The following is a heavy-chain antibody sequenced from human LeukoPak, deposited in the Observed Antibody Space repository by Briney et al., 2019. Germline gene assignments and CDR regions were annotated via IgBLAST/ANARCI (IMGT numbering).Heavy chain of an antibody. CDR1: GYTFTNYD. J-gene: IGHJ5*02. D-gene: IGHD2-15*01. CDR3: ARDQDIVVVVAALRQREMGGFDP. CDR2: MNPKSGNT. Sequence: GASVKVSCKASGYTFTNYDINWVRQATGQGPEWMGWMNPKSGNTSYAQKFQGSVTMTSNTSISTAYLELSSLRSDDTAVYYCARDQDIVVVVAALRQREMGGFDPWGQGTLVTVSS. V-gene: IGHV1-8*01.